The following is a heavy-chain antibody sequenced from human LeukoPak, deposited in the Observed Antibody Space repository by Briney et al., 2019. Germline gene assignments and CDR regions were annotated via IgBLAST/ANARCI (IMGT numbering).Heavy chain of an antibody. Sequence: PGGSLRLPCAASGFTFSTYGMHWVRQAPGKGLEWVAFIRYDGRNKYYADSVKGRFTISRDNSKNTLCLQMNSLRAEDTAVYYCAGVDAAMPDAFDIWGQGTTVTVSS. CDR1: GFTFSTYG. V-gene: IGHV3-30*02. J-gene: IGHJ3*02. D-gene: IGHD5-18*01. CDR3: AGVDAAMPDAFDI. CDR2: IRYDGRNK.